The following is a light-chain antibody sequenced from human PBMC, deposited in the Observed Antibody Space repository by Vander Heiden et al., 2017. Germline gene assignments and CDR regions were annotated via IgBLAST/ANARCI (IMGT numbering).Light chain of an antibody. J-gene: IGLJ3*02. CDR3: HSYDSRSHWV. CDR2: VLN. V-gene: IGLV6-57*01. Sequence: NFMLTQPHSVSGSPGETLTISCTRSSGDIATNHVQWYHQRPASSPPIVSYVLNQRASGVPARFSGSLDGSSTAASPTISGLETEDEADYYCHSYDSRSHWVFGGGTKLTVL. CDR1: SGDIATNH.